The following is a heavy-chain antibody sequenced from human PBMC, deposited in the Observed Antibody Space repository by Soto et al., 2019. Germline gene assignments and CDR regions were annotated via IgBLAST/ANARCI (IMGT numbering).Heavy chain of an antibody. D-gene: IGHD4-17*01. V-gene: IGHV3-33*01. CDR1: GFTFSSYG. J-gene: IGHJ1*01. CDR2: IWYDGSNK. Sequence: QVQLVESGGGVVQPGRSLRLSCAASGFTFSSYGMHWVRQAPGKGLEWVAVIWYDGSNKYYADSVKGRFTISRDNSKNTLDREMNSRRAEDTAVYYWGRDPGVYGDYPGHFQHWGQGTLVTVSS. CDR3: GRDPGVYGDYPGHFQH.